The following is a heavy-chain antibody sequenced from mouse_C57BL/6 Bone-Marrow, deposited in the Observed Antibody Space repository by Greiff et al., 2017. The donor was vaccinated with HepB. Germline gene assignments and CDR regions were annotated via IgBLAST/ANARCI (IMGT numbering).Heavy chain of an antibody. V-gene: IGHV1-18*01. CDR3: ARRDYERSWFAY. Sequence: EVQLQESGPELVKPGASVKIPCKASGYTFTDYNMDWVKQSHGKSLEWIGDINPNNGGTIYNQKFKGKATLTVDKSSSTAYMELRSLTSEDTAVYYCARRDYERSWFAYWGQGTLVTVSA. CDR1: GYTFTDYN. CDR2: INPNNGGT. J-gene: IGHJ3*01. D-gene: IGHD1-1*01.